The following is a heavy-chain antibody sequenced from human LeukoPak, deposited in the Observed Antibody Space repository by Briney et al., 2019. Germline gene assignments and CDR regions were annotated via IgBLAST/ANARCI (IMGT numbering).Heavy chain of an antibody. J-gene: IGHJ4*02. CDR3: AKGSFRGITGTLRGGFDY. Sequence: GRSLRLCCAASGFSFDDYAMHWVRQPPGTGLEWVSGIRWNSGSIGYADSVKSRFTISRDNAKNSLYLQMNSLRAEDMALYYCAKGSFRGITGTLRGGFDYWGQGTLVTVSS. CDR2: IRWNSGSI. D-gene: IGHD1-7*01. CDR1: GFSFDDYA. V-gene: IGHV3-9*03.